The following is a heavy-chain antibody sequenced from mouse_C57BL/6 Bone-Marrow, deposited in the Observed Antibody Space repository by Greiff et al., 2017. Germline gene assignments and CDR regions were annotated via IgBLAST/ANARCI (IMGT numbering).Heavy chain of an antibody. CDR3: ATQLLRQYYFDY. Sequence: QVQLKQPGAELVKPGASVKMSCKASGYTFTSYWITWVKQRPGQGLEWIGDIYPGSGSTNYNEKFKSKATLTVDTSSSTAYMQLSSLTSEDSAVYYCATQLLRQYYFDYWGQGTTLTVSS. CDR2: IYPGSGST. D-gene: IGHD1-1*01. V-gene: IGHV1-55*01. CDR1: GYTFTSYW. J-gene: IGHJ2*01.